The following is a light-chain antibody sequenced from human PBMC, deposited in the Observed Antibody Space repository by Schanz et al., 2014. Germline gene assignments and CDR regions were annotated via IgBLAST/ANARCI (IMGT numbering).Light chain of an antibody. J-gene: IGKJ2*01. CDR1: QSVSSN. CDR2: DAS. CDR3: QQYGDSPYT. Sequence: EIVLTQSPATLSVSPGERATLSCRASQSVSSNLAWYQQKPGQAPRLLIYDASNRATGIPARFSGSGSGTDFTLTISSLQSEEFAVYYCQQYGDSPYTFGQGTKLEIK. V-gene: IGKV3-15*01.